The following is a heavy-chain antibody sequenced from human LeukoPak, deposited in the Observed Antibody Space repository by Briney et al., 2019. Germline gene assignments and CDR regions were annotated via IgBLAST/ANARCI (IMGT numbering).Heavy chain of an antibody. V-gene: IGHV3-30*02. J-gene: IGHJ4*02. D-gene: IGHD2-2*01. CDR1: GFTFSSYG. CDR3: AKVGQYQLRGSFDY. CDR2: IRYDGSNK. Sequence: SGGSLRLSCAASGFTFSSYGMHWVRQAPGKGLEWVAFIRYDGSNKYYADSVKGRFTISRDNSKNTLYLQMNSLRAEDTAVYYCAKVGQYQLRGSFDYWGQGTLVTVSS.